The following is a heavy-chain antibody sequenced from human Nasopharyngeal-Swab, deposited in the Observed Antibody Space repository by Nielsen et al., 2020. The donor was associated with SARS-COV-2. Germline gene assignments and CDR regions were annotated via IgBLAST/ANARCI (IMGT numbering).Heavy chain of an antibody. Sequence: RRQPPGKGLEWIGYLYYSGSTNYNPSLKRRVTISVDTSKNQFSLKLSSVTAADTAVYYCAASMMTTVVTWGQGTLVTVSS. J-gene: IGHJ5*02. V-gene: IGHV4-59*08. D-gene: IGHD4-23*01. CDR3: AASMMTTVVT. CDR2: LYYSGST.